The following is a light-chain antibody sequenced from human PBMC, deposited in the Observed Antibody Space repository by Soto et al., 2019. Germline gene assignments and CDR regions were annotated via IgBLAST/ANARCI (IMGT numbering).Light chain of an antibody. V-gene: IGLV2-8*01. J-gene: IGLJ1*01. CDR1: SSDVGGYNY. Sequence: QSALTQPPSASGSPGQSVTISCTGTSSDVGGYNYVSWYRQHPGKAPKLMTYEVSKRPSGVPDRFSGSSSVTTASLTISGLHADDEADYYCCLYVGATTYVFGTGTKLTVL. CDR3: CLYVGATTYV. CDR2: EVS.